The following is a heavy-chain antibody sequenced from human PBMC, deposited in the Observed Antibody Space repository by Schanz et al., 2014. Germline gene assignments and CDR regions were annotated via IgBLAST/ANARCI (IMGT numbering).Heavy chain of an antibody. CDR2: VCYDGSKK. D-gene: IGHD1-26*01. J-gene: IGHJ6*02. V-gene: IGHV3-33*06. Sequence: VHLLESGGGLVQPGGSLRLSCAASGFTFRDYQMTWIRQAPGKGLEWVAVVCYDGSKKYYADSVKGRFTTSRDNSKNTMYLQMNSLRAEDTAVYYCVKDLQRELLRDDHYYGMDVWGQGTTVTVSS. CDR1: GFTFRDYQ. CDR3: VKDLQRELLRDDHYYGMDV.